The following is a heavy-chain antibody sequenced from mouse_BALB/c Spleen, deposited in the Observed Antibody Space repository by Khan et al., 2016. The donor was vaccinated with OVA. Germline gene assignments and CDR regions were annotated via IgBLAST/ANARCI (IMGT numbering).Heavy chain of an antibody. CDR2: ISDGGSTT. CDR3: ARAGYGGFAY. Sequence: EVELVESGGGLVKPGGSLKLSCAASGFTFSDSYMYWVRQTPDQRLEWVATISDGGSTTYYPDSVTGRFTISRDNAQNNLYLQMNSLKSEDTAMYFCARAGYGGFAYWGQGTLVTVSA. CDR1: GFTFSDSY. V-gene: IGHV5-4*02. J-gene: IGHJ3*01. D-gene: IGHD1-1*02.